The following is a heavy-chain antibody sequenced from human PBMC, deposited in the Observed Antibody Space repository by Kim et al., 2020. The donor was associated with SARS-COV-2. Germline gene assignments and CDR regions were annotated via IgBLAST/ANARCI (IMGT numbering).Heavy chain of an antibody. CDR2: IYYSGST. Sequence: SETLSLTCTVSGGSISSYYWSWIRHPPGKGLEWIGYIYYSGSTNYNPSLKSRVTISVDTSKNQFSLKLSSVTAADTAVYYCARHKVVVVPAADYYYGMDVWGQGTTVTVSS. D-gene: IGHD2-2*01. CDR1: GGSISSYY. CDR3: ARHKVVVVPAADYYYGMDV. V-gene: IGHV4-59*08. J-gene: IGHJ6*02.